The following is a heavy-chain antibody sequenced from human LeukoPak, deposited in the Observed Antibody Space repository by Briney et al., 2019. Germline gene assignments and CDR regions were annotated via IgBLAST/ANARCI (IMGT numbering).Heavy chain of an antibody. V-gene: IGHV4-59*01. CDR3: ARGRADFWSGYLYYFDY. J-gene: IGHJ4*02. Sequence: SETLSLTCTVSGGSISSYYWSWIRRPPGKGLEWIGYIYYSGSTNYNPSLKSRVTISVDTSKNQFSLKPSSVTAADTAVYYCARGRADFWSGYLYYFDYWGQGTLVTVSS. CDR2: IYYSGST. CDR1: GGSISSYY. D-gene: IGHD3-3*01.